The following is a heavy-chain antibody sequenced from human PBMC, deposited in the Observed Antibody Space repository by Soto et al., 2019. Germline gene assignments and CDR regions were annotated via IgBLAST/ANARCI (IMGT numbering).Heavy chain of an antibody. CDR1: GFTFSSYA. Sequence: GGSLSLSCAASGFTFSSYAMSWVRQAPGKGLEWVSAISGSGGSTYYADSVKGRFTISRDNSKNTLYLQMNSLRAEDTAVYYCAKDLKSASIRYFDWLVNDYFDYWGQGTLVTVSS. J-gene: IGHJ4*02. CDR3: AKDLKSASIRYFDWLVNDYFDY. CDR2: ISGSGGST. V-gene: IGHV3-23*01. D-gene: IGHD3-9*01.